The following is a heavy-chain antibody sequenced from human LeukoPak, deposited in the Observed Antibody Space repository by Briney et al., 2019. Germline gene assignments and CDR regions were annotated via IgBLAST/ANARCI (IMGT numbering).Heavy chain of an antibody. D-gene: IGHD3-3*01. J-gene: IGHJ4*02. Sequence: TSETLSLTCTVSGGSISSYYWSWIRQPPGKGLEWIGYIYYSGSTNYNPSLKSRVTISVDTSKNQFSLKLSSVTAADTAVYYCARTRSGYTSPFDYWGQGALVTVSS. CDR3: ARTRSGYTSPFDY. CDR1: GGSISSYY. CDR2: IYYSGST. V-gene: IGHV4-59*01.